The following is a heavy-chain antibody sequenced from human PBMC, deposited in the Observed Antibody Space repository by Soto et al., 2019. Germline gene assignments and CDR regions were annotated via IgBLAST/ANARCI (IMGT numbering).Heavy chain of an antibody. J-gene: IGHJ6*02. Sequence: EVRLVESGGGLVKPGGSLRVSCAASGFNFNTYSMNWVRQAPGKGLEWVSFISTSGGYKYYADSVRGRFTISRDNAKKSVYLEMNSLTSDDTAVYYCAGERSALPGAGDARDVWGRGTTVTVSS. V-gene: IGHV3-21*02. D-gene: IGHD1-26*01. CDR2: ISTSGGYK. CDR3: AGERSALPGAGDARDV. CDR1: GFNFNTYS.